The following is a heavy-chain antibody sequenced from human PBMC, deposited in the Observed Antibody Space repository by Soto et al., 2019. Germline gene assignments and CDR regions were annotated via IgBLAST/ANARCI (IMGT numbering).Heavy chain of an antibody. Sequence: ETLSLTCTVSGGSISSGGYYWSWVRQAQGKGLEWVASIPISGVSTYDAASVRGRFTISRDNSKNKLYLQMNSLRAEDTAIYYFAIVDDSVIYCISTSSNVVWLVSWGQGTLVTVS. CDR1: GGSISSGGYY. J-gene: IGHJ5*01. V-gene: IGHV3-23*01. D-gene: IGHD2-2*01. CDR2: IPISGVST. CDR3: AIVDDSVIYCISTSSNVVWLVS.